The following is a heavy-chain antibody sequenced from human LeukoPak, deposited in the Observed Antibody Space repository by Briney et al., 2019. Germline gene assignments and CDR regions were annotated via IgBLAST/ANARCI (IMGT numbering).Heavy chain of an antibody. CDR3: ARAASGYSYGLYWD. J-gene: IGHJ4*02. CDR2: INPNSGGT. D-gene: IGHD5-18*01. V-gene: IGHV1-2*04. CDR1: GYTFTSYA. Sequence: ASVKVSCKASGYTFTSYAMHWVRQAPGQGLEWMGWINPNSGGTNYAQKFQGWVTMTRDTSISTAYMELSRLRSDDTAVYYCARAASGYSYGLYWDWGQGTLVAVSS.